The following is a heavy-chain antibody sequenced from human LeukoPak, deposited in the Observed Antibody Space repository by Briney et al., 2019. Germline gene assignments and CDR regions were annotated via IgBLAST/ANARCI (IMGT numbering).Heavy chain of an antibody. CDR3: AGYHNYGSGNYFDY. V-gene: IGHV4-39*01. D-gene: IGHD3-10*01. Sequence: PSETLSLTCTVSGASISSSLHYWAWIRQPPGKGLEWIGTISDRGSTYHNPSLKGRVTMSLDTSKNQFSLRLSSVTAADTAVYYCAGYHNYGSGNYFDYWGQGTLVTVSS. J-gene: IGHJ4*02. CDR2: ISDRGST. CDR1: GASISSSLHY.